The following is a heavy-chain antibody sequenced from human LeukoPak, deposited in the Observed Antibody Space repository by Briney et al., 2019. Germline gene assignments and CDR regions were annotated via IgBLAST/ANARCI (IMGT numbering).Heavy chain of an antibody. CDR2: FDPEDGET. J-gene: IGHJ4*02. Sequence: ASAKVSCKVSGYTLTELSMHWVRQAPGKGLEWMGGFDPEDGETIYAQKFQGRVTMTEDTSTDTAYMELSSLRSEDTAVYYCATGQNQVGATLFDYWGQGTLVTVSS. CDR3: ATGQNQVGATLFDY. V-gene: IGHV1-24*01. CDR1: GYTLTELS. D-gene: IGHD1-26*01.